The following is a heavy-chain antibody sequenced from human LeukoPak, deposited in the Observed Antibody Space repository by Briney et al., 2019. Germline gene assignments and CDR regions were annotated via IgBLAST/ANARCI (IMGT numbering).Heavy chain of an antibody. CDR1: GYTFTSYY. CDR3: ARDLVPTYYDILTGYHFDY. CDR2: INPSGGST. J-gene: IGHJ4*02. V-gene: IGHV1-46*01. D-gene: IGHD3-9*01. Sequence: ASVKVSCKASGYTFTSYYMHWVRQAPGQGLEWMGIINPSGGSTSYAQKFQGRVTMTRDTYTSTVYIELSSLRSEDTAVYYCARDLVPTYYDILTGYHFDYWGQGTLVTVSS.